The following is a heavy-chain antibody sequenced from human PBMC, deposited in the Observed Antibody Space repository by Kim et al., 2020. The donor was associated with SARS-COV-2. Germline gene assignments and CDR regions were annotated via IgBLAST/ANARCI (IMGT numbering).Heavy chain of an antibody. CDR2: IYPGDSDT. CDR3: ARHLAGFNYYYYGMDV. Sequence: GESLKISCKGSGYSFTSYWIGWVRQMPGKGLEWMGIIYPGDSDTRYSPSFQGQVTISDDKSISTAYLQWSSLKASDTAMYYCARHLAGFNYYYYGMDVWGKGTTVTVSS. V-gene: IGHV5-51*01. J-gene: IGHJ6*04. D-gene: IGHD6-13*01. CDR1: GYSFTSYW.